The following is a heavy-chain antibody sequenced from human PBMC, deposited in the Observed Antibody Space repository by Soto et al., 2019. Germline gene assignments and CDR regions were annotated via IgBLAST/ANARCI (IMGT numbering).Heavy chain of an antibody. J-gene: IGHJ4*02. CDR3: ARGPQTHSYCTNGVCYFDY. D-gene: IGHD2-8*01. V-gene: IGHV3-33*01. CDR2: IWYAGDKR. Sequence: GGSLRLSCVASRFSFSSYGMHWVRQAPGKGLDWVAVIWYAGDKRYHADSVKGRFTISRDNSKNTLYLQMNSLRAEDTAVYYCARGPQTHSYCTNGVCYFDYWGQGTLVTVSS. CDR1: RFSFSSYG.